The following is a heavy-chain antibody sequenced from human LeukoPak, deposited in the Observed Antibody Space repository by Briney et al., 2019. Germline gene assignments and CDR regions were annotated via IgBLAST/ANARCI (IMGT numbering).Heavy chain of an antibody. D-gene: IGHD4-23*01. CDR2: ISHDGSDI. Sequence: SGGSLRLSCAASGFTFRSHGMQWDRQGPGKGLEWVATISHDGSDIFYVESGKGRFTISRDNSKTTVYLQMTGLRTDDTGVYYCARVRDPFRWTRTLDHWGQGTRVIVSS. CDR1: GFTFRSHG. J-gene: IGHJ4*02. CDR3: ARVRDPFRWTRTLDH. V-gene: IGHV3-30*03.